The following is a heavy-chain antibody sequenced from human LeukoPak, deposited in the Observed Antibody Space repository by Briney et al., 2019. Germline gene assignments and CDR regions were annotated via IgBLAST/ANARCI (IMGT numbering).Heavy chain of an antibody. Sequence: GGSLRLSCAASGFTFDDYAMHWVRQAPGKGLEWVSGINWNSDSRGYADSVKGRFTISRDNAKNSLYLQMNSLRAEDTALYYCAKSSGYSSANYFGYWGQGTLVTVSS. CDR3: AKSSGYSSANYFGY. V-gene: IGHV3-9*01. CDR2: INWNSDSR. CDR1: GFTFDDYA. J-gene: IGHJ4*02. D-gene: IGHD6-19*01.